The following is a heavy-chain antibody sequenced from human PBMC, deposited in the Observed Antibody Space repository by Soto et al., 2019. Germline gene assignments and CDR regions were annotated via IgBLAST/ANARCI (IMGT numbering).Heavy chain of an antibody. CDR1: GYTLTSYA. Sequence: QVQLVQSGAEVKKPGASVKVSCKASGYTLTSYAIHWVRQAPGQRLEWMGWINAGKGNTKYSQKCQGRVTISRDTSASIVYMELSSLRSEDTAVYYCARDSGSYMEYWGQGTLVTVSS. J-gene: IGHJ4*02. D-gene: IGHD1-26*01. V-gene: IGHV1-3*01. CDR2: INAGKGNT. CDR3: ARDSGSYMEY.